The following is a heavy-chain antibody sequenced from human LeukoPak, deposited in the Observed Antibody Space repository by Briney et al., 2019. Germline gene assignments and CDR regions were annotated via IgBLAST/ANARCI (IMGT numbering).Heavy chain of an antibody. CDR2: ISSSSSYI. CDR1: GFTVSSNY. V-gene: IGHV3-21*01. J-gene: IGHJ4*02. D-gene: IGHD3-22*01. CDR3: ARITYYYDSSGHLDY. Sequence: GGSLRLSCAASGFTVSSNYMSWVRQAPGKGLEWVSSISSSSSYIYYADSVKGRFTISRDNAKNSLYLQMNSLRAEDTAVYYCARITYYYDSSGHLDYWGQGTLVTVSS.